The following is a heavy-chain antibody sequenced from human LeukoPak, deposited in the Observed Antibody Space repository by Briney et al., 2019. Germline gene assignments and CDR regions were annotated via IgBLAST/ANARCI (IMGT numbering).Heavy chain of an antibody. V-gene: IGHV6-1*01. J-gene: IGHJ3*01. Sequence: SQTLSLTCAISGDSHSSNSGALNWIRESPSRGLEWLGRTYYRSNWYNDYAVAVRGRMTITPDTSKNQFSLQLNSVTPEDTAVYFCVRDRTWAIDVWGQGTMVTVSS. CDR3: VRDRTWAIDV. CDR1: GDSHSSNSGA. D-gene: IGHD1-14*01. CDR2: TYYRSNWYN.